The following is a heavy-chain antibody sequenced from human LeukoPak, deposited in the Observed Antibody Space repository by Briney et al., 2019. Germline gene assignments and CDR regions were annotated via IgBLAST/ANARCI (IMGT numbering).Heavy chain of an antibody. CDR2: IYHGGST. CDR3: ARTRYYYNSRSYGAPYYFDY. Sequence: PSETLSLTCTVSGYSISSGYYWGWIRQSPGRGLEWIGSIYHGGSTYYNPSLKSRVTISVDTSKNQFSLKLSSVTAADTAVYYCARTRYYYNSRSYGAPYYFDYWGQGTLVTVSS. J-gene: IGHJ4*02. V-gene: IGHV4-38-2*02. CDR1: GYSISSGYY. D-gene: IGHD3-10*01.